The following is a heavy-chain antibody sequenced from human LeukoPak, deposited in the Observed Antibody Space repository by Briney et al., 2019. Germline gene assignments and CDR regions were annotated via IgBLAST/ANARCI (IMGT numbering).Heavy chain of an antibody. J-gene: IGHJ3*02. CDR2: IRYDGSNK. CDR3: AKGGSSWYPGAFDI. Sequence: GGSLRLSCAASGFTFSSYGMHWVRQAPGKGLEWVAFIRYDGSNKYYADSVKGRFTISRDNSKNTLYLQMNSLRAEDTAVYYCAKGGSSWYPGAFDIWGQGTMVTVSS. CDR1: GFTFSSYG. D-gene: IGHD6-13*01. V-gene: IGHV3-30*02.